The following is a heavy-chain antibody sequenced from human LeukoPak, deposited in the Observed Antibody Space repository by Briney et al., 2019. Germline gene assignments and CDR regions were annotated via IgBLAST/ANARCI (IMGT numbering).Heavy chain of an antibody. D-gene: IGHD2-21*02. CDR2: ISAYNGNT. Sequence: ASVKVSCKASGYTFTSYGISWVRQAPGQGLEWMGWISAYNGNTNYAQKLQGRVTMTTDTSTSTAYMELRSLRSDDTAVYYCAPLAYCGGDCYSGAFDIWGQGTMVTVSS. J-gene: IGHJ3*02. V-gene: IGHV1-18*01. CDR1: GYTFTSYG. CDR3: APLAYCGGDCYSGAFDI.